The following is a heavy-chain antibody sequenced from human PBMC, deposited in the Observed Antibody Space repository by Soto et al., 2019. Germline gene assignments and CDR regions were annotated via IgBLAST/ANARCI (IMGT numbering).Heavy chain of an antibody. D-gene: IGHD6-19*01. CDR3: ARDAYSSGWYVMDY. CDR1: GGSISSSSYY. CDR2: IYYSGST. J-gene: IGHJ4*02. V-gene: IGHV4-39*02. Sequence: QLQLQESGPGLVKPSETLSLTCTVSGGSISSSSYYWGWIRQPPGKGLEWIGSIYYSGSTYYNPSLKSRVTXXVXTXXNQFSLKLSSVTAADTAVYYCARDAYSSGWYVMDYWGQGTLVTVSS.